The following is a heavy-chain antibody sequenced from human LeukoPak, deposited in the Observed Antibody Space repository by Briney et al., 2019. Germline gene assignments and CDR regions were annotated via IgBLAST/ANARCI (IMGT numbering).Heavy chain of an antibody. J-gene: IGHJ4*02. CDR3: ARGSPDIVALHDY. V-gene: IGHV5-51*01. CDR1: GYSFTSYW. CDR2: IYPGHSDT. D-gene: IGHD5-12*01. Sequence: GEPLKISCKGSGYSFTSYWIGWVRQMPGKGLEWMGIIYPGHSDTRYSPSFQDQVTISADKSISNAYLQWSSLKASDTAMYYCARGSPDIVALHDYWGEGSLVTVSS.